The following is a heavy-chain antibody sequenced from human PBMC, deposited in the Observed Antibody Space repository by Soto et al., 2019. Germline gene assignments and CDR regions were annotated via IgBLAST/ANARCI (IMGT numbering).Heavy chain of an antibody. V-gene: IGHV3-7*02. CDR1: GFTFSPYW. D-gene: IGHD3-10*01. J-gene: IGHJ4*02. CDR3: ATPSYNSGSYYDN. CDR2: IKFDGSEI. Sequence: PGGSLRLSCAASGFTFSPYWMSWVRQAPGKGLECVANIKFDGSEIFYVDSVKGRFTISRDNAKNSLYLQLNSLRGEDTAVYYCATPSYNSGSYYDNWGQGTQVTVSS.